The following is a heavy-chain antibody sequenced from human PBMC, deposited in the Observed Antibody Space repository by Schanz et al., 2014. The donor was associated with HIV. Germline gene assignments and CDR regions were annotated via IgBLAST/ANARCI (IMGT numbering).Heavy chain of an antibody. CDR3: AREITIFGVARYGMDV. CDR1: GFTFSNYA. J-gene: IGHJ6*02. V-gene: IGHV3-30-3*01. Sequence: VQLVESGGGLVQPGGSLRLSCAASGFTFSNYAMHWVRQAPGKRLEWVAGISYDGSTKYYADSVKGRFTVSRDNSKNTLYLQMNSLRTEDTAVYYCAREITIFGVARYGMDVWGQGTTVTVSS. D-gene: IGHD3-3*01. CDR2: ISYDGSTK.